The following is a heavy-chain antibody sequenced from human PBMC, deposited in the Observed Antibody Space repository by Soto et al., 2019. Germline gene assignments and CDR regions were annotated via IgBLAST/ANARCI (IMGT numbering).Heavy chain of an antibody. CDR3: ARAPRFLEWLLPFDY. CDR2: INAGNGNT. CDR1: GYTFTSYA. Sequence: QVQLVQSGAEVKKPGASVKVSCKASGYTFTSYAMHWVRQAPGQRLEWMGWINAGNGNTKYSQKFQGRVNITRDTSASTAYMELSSLRSEDTAVYYCARAPRFLEWLLPFDYWGQGTLVTVSS. V-gene: IGHV1-3*01. D-gene: IGHD3-3*01. J-gene: IGHJ4*01.